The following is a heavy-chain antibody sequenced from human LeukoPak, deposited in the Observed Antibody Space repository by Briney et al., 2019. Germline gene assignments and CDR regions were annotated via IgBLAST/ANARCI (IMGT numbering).Heavy chain of an antibody. CDR2: ISSSSSYI. V-gene: IGHV3-21*01. CDR3: ASGPINWFDP. J-gene: IGHJ5*02. Sequence: GGSLRLSCAASGFTFSSYSMNWVHQAPGKGLEWVSSISSSSSYIYYADSVKGRFTISRDNAKNSLYLQMNSLRAEDTAVYYCASGPINWFDPWGQGTLVTVSS. CDR1: GFTFSSYS.